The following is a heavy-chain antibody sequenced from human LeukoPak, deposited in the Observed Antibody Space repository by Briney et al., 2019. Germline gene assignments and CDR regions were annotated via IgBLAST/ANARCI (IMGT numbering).Heavy chain of an antibody. CDR3: AKGLKNGYFDY. D-gene: IGHD5-12*01. J-gene: IGHJ4*02. CDR2: IVTIGGST. Sequence: PGGSLRLSCAASGFTFSSYAMSWVRQAPGKGLEWVSDIVTIGGSTYYADSVRGRFTISRDNSQNTLHLQMNSLRAEDTAVYYCAKGLKNGYFDYWGQGTLVTVSS. V-gene: IGHV3-23*01. CDR1: GFTFSSYA.